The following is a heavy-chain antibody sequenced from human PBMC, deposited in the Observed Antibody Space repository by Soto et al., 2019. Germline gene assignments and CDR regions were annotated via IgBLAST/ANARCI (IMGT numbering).Heavy chain of an antibody. J-gene: IGHJ4*02. CDR3: ASSRTVKGPDLTQTDY. V-gene: IGHV4-39*01. Sequence: QLQLQESGPGLVKPSETLSLTCTVSGGSISSSSYYWGWIRQPPGKGLEWIGSIYYSGSNYYNPSLKSRVTIYVNTSKNQFTLKPNFVTVADTAVYYCASSRTVKGPDLTQTDYWGQGTQVT. CDR1: GGSISSSSYY. CDR2: IYYSGSN. D-gene: IGHD4-17*01.